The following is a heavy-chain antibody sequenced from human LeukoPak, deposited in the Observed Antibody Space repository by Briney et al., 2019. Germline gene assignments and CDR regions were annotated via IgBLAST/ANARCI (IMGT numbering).Heavy chain of an antibody. CDR2: IYYRGST. V-gene: IGHV4-59*01. CDR1: GGSISSYY. J-gene: IGHJ5*02. CDR3: ASFSRDGYNWGWFDP. Sequence: SETLSLTCTVSGGSISSYYWSWIRQPPGKGLEWIGYIYYRGSTNYNPSLKSRVTISVDTSKNQFSLKLSSVTAADTAVYYCASFSRDGYNWGWFDPWGQGTLVTVSS. D-gene: IGHD5-24*01.